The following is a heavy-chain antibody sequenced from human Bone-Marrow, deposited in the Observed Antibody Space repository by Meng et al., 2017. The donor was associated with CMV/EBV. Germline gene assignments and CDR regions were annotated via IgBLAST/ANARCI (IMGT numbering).Heavy chain of an antibody. CDR1: GGSVSSGSYY. D-gene: IGHD4/OR15-4a*01. Sequence: SETLSLTCTVSGGSVSSGSYYWSWIRQPPGKGLEWIGYIYYTGSSHYNPSLESRVTISVDASKNQFFLRLSSVTAADTAVYYCAVGAFRSYFDDWGQGMLVTVSS. CDR2: IYYTGSS. CDR3: AVGAFRSYFDD. J-gene: IGHJ4*02. V-gene: IGHV4-61*01.